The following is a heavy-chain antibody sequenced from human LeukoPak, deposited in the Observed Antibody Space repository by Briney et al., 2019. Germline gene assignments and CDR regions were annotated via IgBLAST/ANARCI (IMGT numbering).Heavy chain of an antibody. CDR3: ARSDQHYYGSGSYPVHTDY. J-gene: IGHJ4*02. D-gene: IGHD3-10*01. V-gene: IGHV3-20*04. CDR2: INWNGGST. Sequence: GGSLRLSCAASGFTFDDYGMSWVRQAPGKGLEWVSGINWNGGSTGYADSVKGRFTISRDNAKNSLYLQMNSLRAEDTAVYYCARSDQHYYGSGSYPVHTDYWGQGTLVTVSS. CDR1: GFTFDDYG.